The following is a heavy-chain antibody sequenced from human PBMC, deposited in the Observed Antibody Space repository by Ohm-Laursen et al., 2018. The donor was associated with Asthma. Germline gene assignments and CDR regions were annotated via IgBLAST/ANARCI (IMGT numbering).Heavy chain of an antibody. Sequence: GSLRLSCSASGFTFSNSAMSWVRQAPGKGLEWVSAISGSGGSTYYADSVKGRFTISRDNSKNTLYLQMNSLRAEDTAVYSCARGRVEARRSAYYYYRMDVWGQGTTVTVSS. CDR2: ISGSGGST. D-gene: IGHD6-6*01. V-gene: IGHV3-23*01. CDR3: ARGRVEARRSAYYYYRMDV. CDR1: GFTFSNSA. J-gene: IGHJ6*02.